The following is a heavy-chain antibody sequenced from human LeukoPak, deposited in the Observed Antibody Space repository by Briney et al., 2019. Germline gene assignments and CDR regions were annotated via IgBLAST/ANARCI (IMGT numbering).Heavy chain of an antibody. D-gene: IGHD5-18*01. J-gene: IGHJ3*02. Sequence: GASVKVSCKASGYTFTGYYMHWVRQAPGQGLEWMGWINPNSGGTNYAQKFQGRVTMTRDTSISTAYMELSRLRSDDTAVYYCARAQEEDTAMVSGYDAFDIWGQGTMVTVSS. CDR2: INPNSGGT. V-gene: IGHV1-2*02. CDR1: GYTFTGYY. CDR3: ARAQEEDTAMVSGYDAFDI.